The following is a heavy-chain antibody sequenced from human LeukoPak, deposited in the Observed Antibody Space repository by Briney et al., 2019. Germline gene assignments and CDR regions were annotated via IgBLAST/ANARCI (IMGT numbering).Heavy chain of an antibody. Sequence: PGGSLRLSCGASGFTFTSYSMSWVRQAPGKGLEWVSGTSDRGDCTYYADSVKGRFTISRDNSKNTLYLQMNSLRAEDTALYFCAKKAQYNGNYPLDYWGQGTLVTVSS. CDR3: AKKAQYNGNYPLDY. V-gene: IGHV3-23*01. D-gene: IGHD1-26*01. CDR1: GFTFTSYS. J-gene: IGHJ4*02. CDR2: TSDRGDCT.